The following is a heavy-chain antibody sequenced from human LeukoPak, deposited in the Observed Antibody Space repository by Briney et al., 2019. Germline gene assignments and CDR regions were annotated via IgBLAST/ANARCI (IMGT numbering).Heavy chain of an antibody. CDR1: GFTFSSYE. D-gene: IGHD2/OR15-2a*01. J-gene: IGHJ4*02. Sequence: PGGSLRLSCAASGFTFSSYEMNWVRQAPGKGLEWVSYISSSGSTIYYADSVKGRFTISRDNAKNTLYLQMNSLRADDTAVYYCTRDLSPAHFWGQGTLVTVSS. V-gene: IGHV3-48*03. CDR2: ISSSGSTI. CDR3: TRDLSPAHF.